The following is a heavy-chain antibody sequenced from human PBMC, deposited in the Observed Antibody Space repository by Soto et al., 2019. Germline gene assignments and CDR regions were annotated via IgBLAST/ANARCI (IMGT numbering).Heavy chain of an antibody. V-gene: IGHV3-23*01. CDR3: AKDPVIDSGYDLPARDPYFDY. CDR2: ISGSGGST. Sequence: PGGSLRLSCAASGFTFSSYAMSWVRQAPGKGLEWVSAISGSGGSTYYADSVKGRFTISRDNSKNTLYLQMNSLRAEDTAVYYCAKDPVIDSGYDLPARDPYFDYWGQGTLVTVSS. CDR1: GFTFSSYA. D-gene: IGHD5-12*01. J-gene: IGHJ4*02.